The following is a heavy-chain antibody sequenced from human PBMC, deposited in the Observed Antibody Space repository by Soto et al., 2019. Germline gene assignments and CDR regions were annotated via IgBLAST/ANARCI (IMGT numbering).Heavy chain of an antibody. D-gene: IGHD2-15*01. CDR1: GGSISGSISSSDW. V-gene: IGHV4-4*02. CDR2: IFHTGRS. J-gene: IGHJ6*02. Sequence: SETLSLTCAVSGGSISGSISSSDWWSWVRQPPGKGLEWIGQIFHTGRSNYNPSLRSRVTISVDKSKNQFSLKLSSVTAADTAVYYCARVGYCSGGSCSPVYYGMDVWGQGTTVTVSS. CDR3: ARVGYCSGGSCSPVYYGMDV.